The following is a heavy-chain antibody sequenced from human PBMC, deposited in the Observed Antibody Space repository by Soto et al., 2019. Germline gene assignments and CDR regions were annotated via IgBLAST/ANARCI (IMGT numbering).Heavy chain of an antibody. CDR2: ISGSGGST. D-gene: IGHD3-3*01. CDR3: AKDHGDYDFWSGYLSYFDY. V-gene: IGHV3-23*01. CDR1: GFTFSSYA. J-gene: IGHJ4*02. Sequence: GGSLRLSCAASGFTFSSYAMSWVRQAPGKGLEWVSAISGSGGSTYYADSVKGRFTISRDNSKNTLYLQMNSLRAEDTAVYYCAKDHGDYDFWSGYLSYFDYWGQGTLVTVSS.